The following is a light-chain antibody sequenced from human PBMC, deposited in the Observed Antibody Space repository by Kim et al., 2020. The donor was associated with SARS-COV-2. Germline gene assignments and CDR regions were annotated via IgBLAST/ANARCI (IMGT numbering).Light chain of an antibody. V-gene: IGLV2-8*01. Sequence: GQSVTISCTGTSSDVGGYNYVSWYQQHPGKAPKLMIYEVNKRPSGVPDRFSGSKSGNTASLTVSGLQAEDEADYYCSSYGGSNNYVFGTGTKVTVL. CDR2: EVN. CDR3: SSYGGSNNYV. J-gene: IGLJ1*01. CDR1: SSDVGGYNY.